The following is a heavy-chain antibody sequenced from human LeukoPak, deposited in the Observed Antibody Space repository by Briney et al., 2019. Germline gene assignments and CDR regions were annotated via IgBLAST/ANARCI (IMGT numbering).Heavy chain of an antibody. CDR3: ARSPSGYRFDY. V-gene: IGHV4-61*01. CDR2: IYYSGST. Sequence: SETLSLTCTVSGGSVSSGSYYWSWVRQPPGKGLEWIGYIYYSGSTNYNPSLKSRVTISLDASKNQFSLKLSSVTAADTAVYFCARSPSGYRFDYWGQRTLVTVSS. D-gene: IGHD3-22*01. J-gene: IGHJ5*01. CDR1: GGSVSSGSYY.